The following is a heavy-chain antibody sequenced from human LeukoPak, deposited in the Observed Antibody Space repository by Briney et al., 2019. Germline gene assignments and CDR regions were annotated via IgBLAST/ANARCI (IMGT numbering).Heavy chain of an antibody. CDR1: GFTVSSNY. V-gene: IGHV3-66*01. CDR3: AKDPGAHYYGSGSYRRGSYFDY. D-gene: IGHD3-10*01. Sequence: GGSLRLSCAASGFTVSSNYMSWVRQAPGKGLEWVSVIYSGGSTYYTDSVKGRFTISRDNSKNTLYLQMNSLRAEDTAVYYCAKDPGAHYYGSGSYRRGSYFDYWGQGTLVTVSS. CDR2: IYSGGST. J-gene: IGHJ4*02.